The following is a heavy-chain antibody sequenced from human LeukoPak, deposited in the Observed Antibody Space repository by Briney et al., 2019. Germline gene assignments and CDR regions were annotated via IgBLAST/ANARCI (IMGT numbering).Heavy chain of an antibody. V-gene: IGHV1-2*02. Sequence: ASVKVSCKASGYIFTGYYIHWVRQAPGQGLDWMGWINPDSGGTNYAQKFQGRVIMTRHTSISTAYMELSRLISDDTAVYYCATHCGGGSSYFYKFDYWGQGTQVTVSS. J-gene: IGHJ4*02. CDR3: ATHCGGGSSYFYKFDY. CDR1: GYIFTGYY. CDR2: INPDSGGT. D-gene: IGHD2-15*01.